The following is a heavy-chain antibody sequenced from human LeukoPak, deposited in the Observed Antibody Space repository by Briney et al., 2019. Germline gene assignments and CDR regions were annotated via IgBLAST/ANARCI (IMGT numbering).Heavy chain of an antibody. CDR1: GGTFSSYA. CDR3: AREYSS. J-gene: IGHJ4*02. CDR2: IIPIFGTA. D-gene: IGHD5-18*01. Sequence: GASVTVSFKASGGTFSSYAISWVRQAPGQGLEWMGGIIPIFGTANYAQTFQGRVTITTDESTSTAYMELSSLRSEDTAVYYCAREYSSWGQGTLVTVSS. V-gene: IGHV1-69*05.